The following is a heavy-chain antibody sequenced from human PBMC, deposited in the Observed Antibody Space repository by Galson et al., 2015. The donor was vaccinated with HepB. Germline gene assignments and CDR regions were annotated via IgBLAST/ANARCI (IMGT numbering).Heavy chain of an antibody. V-gene: IGHV3-30*04. CDR1: GFTFSSYA. Sequence: SLRLSCAASGFTFSSYAMHWVRQAPGKGLEWVAVISYDGSNKYYADSVKGRFTISRDNSKNTLYLPMNSLRAEDTAVYYCARDRAQKQYSGCDSGDAFDIWGQGAMVTVSS. CDR2: ISYDGSNK. J-gene: IGHJ3*02. D-gene: IGHD5-12*01. CDR3: ARDRAQKQYSGCDSGDAFDI.